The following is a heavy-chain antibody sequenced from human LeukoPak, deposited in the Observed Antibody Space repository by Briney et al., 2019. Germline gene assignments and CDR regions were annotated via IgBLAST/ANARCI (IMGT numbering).Heavy chain of an antibody. J-gene: IGHJ6*03. V-gene: IGHV1-2*02. CDR1: GYTLTGYY. CDR3: ATAQGPYYYYYMDV. CDR2: INPNSGGT. Sequence: ASVKVSCKASGYTLTGYYMHWVRQAPGQGLEWRGWINPNSGGTNYAQMFQGRVTMTRDTSISTAYMELSRLRSDDTAVYYCATAQGPYYYYYMDVWGKGTTVTVSS.